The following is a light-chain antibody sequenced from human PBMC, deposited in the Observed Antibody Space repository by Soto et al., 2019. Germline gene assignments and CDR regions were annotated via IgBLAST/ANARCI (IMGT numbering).Light chain of an antibody. V-gene: IGKV3-20*01. CDR2: GAS. CDR1: QSVSSSN. J-gene: IGKJ1*01. CDR3: QGYGSPPAP. Sequence: GERATLSCRASQSVSSSNLAWYQQKPGQAPRLLIYGASSMATGIPDRFSGSGSGTDFTLTISILEPEDFAVYFRQGYGSPPAPFGQATQADFK.